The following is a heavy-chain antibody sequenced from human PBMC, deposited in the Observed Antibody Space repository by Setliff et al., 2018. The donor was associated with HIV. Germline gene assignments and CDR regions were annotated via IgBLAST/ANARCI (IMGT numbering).Heavy chain of an antibody. J-gene: IGHJ4*02. CDR2: IDSSGTT. Sequence: ETLSLTCTISGGSFGVYRWSWIRQSAGRGLEWIGRIDSSGTTDYKPSLKGRVAISVDTSRNQFSLRVTSVTAADTAVYYCARKGSSSRSQEYYDFWGQGTLVTVSS. D-gene: IGHD6-13*01. CDR1: GGSFGVYR. CDR3: ARKGSSSRSQEYYDF. V-gene: IGHV4-4*07.